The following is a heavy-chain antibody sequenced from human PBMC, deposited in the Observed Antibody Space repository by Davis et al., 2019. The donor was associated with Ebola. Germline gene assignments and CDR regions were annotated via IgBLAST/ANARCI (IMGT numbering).Heavy chain of an antibody. CDR1: GYTFTGYY. D-gene: IGHD5-12*01. Sequence: AASVKVSCKASGYTFTGYYMHWVRQAPGQGLEWMGRINPNSGGTNYAQKFQGRVTMTRDTSISTAYMGLSRLRSDDTAVYYWARGLGIVLSLTATSDFDYWGQGTLVTVSS. J-gene: IGHJ4*02. CDR3: ARGLGIVLSLTATSDFDY. CDR2: INPNSGGT. V-gene: IGHV1-2*06.